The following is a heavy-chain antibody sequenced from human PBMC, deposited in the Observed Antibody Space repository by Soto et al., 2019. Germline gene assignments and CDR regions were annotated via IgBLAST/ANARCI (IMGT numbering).Heavy chain of an antibody. V-gene: IGHV3-21*01. CDR2: ISSSSSYI. Sequence: GGSLRLSCAASGFTFSSYSMNWVRQAPGKGLEWVSSISSSSSYIYYADSVKGRFTISRDNAKNSLYLQMNSLRAEDTAVYYCASWDGRYCSSTSCYYYYGMDVWGQGTTVTVSS. D-gene: IGHD2-2*01. CDR1: GFTFSSYS. CDR3: ASWDGRYCSSTSCYYYYGMDV. J-gene: IGHJ6*02.